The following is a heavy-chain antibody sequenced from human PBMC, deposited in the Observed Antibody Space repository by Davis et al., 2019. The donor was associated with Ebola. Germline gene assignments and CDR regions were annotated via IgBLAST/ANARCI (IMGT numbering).Heavy chain of an antibody. V-gene: IGHV4-34*01. CDR3: TRGWGMDV. CDR2: INHSGGT. CDR1: GVSFRGYY. J-gene: IGHJ6*02. Sequence: SETLSLTCGVYGVSFRGYYWGWIRQPPGKGLDWIREINHSGGTNYNPSLKSRVTISVDTSNNQSSLKQNYVTAADTAVYYCTRGWGMDVWGQGATVTVSS.